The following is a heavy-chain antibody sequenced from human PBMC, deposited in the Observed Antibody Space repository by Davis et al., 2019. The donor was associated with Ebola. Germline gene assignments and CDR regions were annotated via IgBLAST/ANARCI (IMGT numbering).Heavy chain of an antibody. V-gene: IGHV3-66*01. CDR1: GFTVSSNY. J-gene: IGHJ4*02. Sequence: GESLKISCAASGFTVSSNYMSWVRQAPGKGLEWVSVIYSGGSTYYADSVKGRFTISRDNSKNTLYLQMNSLRAEDTAVYYCASGDDYGAADYWGQGTLVTVS. CDR3: ASGDDYGAADY. D-gene: IGHD4-17*01. CDR2: IYSGGST.